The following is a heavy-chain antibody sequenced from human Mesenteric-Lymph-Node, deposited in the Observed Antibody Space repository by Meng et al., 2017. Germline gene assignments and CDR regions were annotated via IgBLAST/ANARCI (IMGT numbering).Heavy chain of an antibody. D-gene: IGHD3-22*01. CDR1: GFTFSSYW. J-gene: IGHJ6*02. CDR2: IKQDGSEK. Sequence: GESLKISCAASGFTFSSYWMSWVRQAPGKGLEWVANIKQDGSEKYYVDSVKGRFTISRDNAKNTLYLQMNSLRAEDTAVYYCARDLTMIVVVILGMDVWGQGTTVTVSS. V-gene: IGHV3-7*01. CDR3: ARDLTMIVVVILGMDV.